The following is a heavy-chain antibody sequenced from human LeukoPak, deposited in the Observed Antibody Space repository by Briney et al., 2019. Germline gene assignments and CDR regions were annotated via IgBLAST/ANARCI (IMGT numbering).Heavy chain of an antibody. D-gene: IGHD1-14*01. V-gene: IGHV3-23*01. CDR3: AKATGYLL. CDR2: ISNSGGTT. J-gene: IGHJ4*02. Sequence: PGGSLRLSCTASGFSFTTYWMSWARQAPGKGLECVSTISNSGGTTHYADSVKGRFNISRDDSENTLYLQMNSLRAEDTAVYYCAKATGYLLWGQGTLVTVSS. CDR1: GFSFTTYW.